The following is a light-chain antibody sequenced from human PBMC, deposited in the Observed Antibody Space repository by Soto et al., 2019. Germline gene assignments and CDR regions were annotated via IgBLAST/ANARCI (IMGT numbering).Light chain of an antibody. V-gene: IGKV1-5*03. J-gene: IGKJ1*01. CDR2: KAS. CDR3: QQYNSYSWT. CDR1: QSITTW. Sequence: DIQMTQSPSTLSAFVGDRVTITCRASQSITTWLALYQQKPGKAPKVLIHKASSLKSGVPSRFSGSGSGTEFTLTISSLQPDDIATYYCQQYNSYSWTFGQGTKVEIK.